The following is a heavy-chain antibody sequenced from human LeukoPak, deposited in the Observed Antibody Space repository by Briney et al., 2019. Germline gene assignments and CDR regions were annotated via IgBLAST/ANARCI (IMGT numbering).Heavy chain of an antibody. V-gene: IGHV3-21*01. CDR1: VFPFSSYT. D-gene: IGHD6-6*01. Sequence: PGGSLRLSCAASVFPFSSYTIHWVRQAPGKGLEWVSSISAVSTYIYYADSDKGRFTISRDNVEKSAYLELSGLTAHDTAIYYCARGGIAGRPVYYYYMDVWGKGTTVTVSS. J-gene: IGHJ6*03. CDR3: ARGGIAGRPVYYYYMDV. CDR2: ISAVSTYI.